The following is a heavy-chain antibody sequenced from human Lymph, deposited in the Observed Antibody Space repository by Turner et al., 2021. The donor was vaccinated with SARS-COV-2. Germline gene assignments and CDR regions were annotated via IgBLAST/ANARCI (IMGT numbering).Heavy chain of an antibody. Sequence: QPQPQESGPGLVKPSETLSPTCTVPGGSISSSSYHWGWIRQPPGRGLEWIGHNYYSRSNYYNPSLKSRVTIAVDTSKIQFSLKLGSVTAADTAVYYCARLVRRAEYYFDYWGQGTLVTVSS. CDR3: ARLVRRAEYYFDY. CDR1: GGSISSSSYH. D-gene: IGHD3-10*01. CDR2: NYYSRSN. J-gene: IGHJ4*02. V-gene: IGHV4-39*01.